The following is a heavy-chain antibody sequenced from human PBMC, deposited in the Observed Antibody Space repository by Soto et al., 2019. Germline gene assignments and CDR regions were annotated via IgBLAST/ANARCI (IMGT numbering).Heavy chain of an antibody. Sequence: GESLKISCQGSGYKFTNYWIGWVRQVPGQGLEWMGIIYPGDSDTRYSSSFRGQVTISADWSTSTAYLQWSSLQASDTAIYYCARAITGTTHPYHFDYWGQGSRVTVSS. CDR3: ARAITGTTHPYHFDY. CDR2: IYPGDSDT. J-gene: IGHJ4*02. V-gene: IGHV5-51*01. D-gene: IGHD1-1*01. CDR1: GYKFTNYW.